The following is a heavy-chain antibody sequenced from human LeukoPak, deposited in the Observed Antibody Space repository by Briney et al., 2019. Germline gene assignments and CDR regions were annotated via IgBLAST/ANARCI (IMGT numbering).Heavy chain of an antibody. CDR1: GFTLSSNY. D-gene: IGHD4-17*01. Sequence: PGGSLRLSCAASGFTLSSNYMSWVRQAPGKGLEWVSVIYSGGSTYYADSVKGRFTISRDNSKNTLYLQMNSPRAEDTAVYYCVRGDYGDYTLFDYWGQGTLVTVSS. V-gene: IGHV3-53*01. J-gene: IGHJ4*02. CDR3: VRGDYGDYTLFDY. CDR2: IYSGGST.